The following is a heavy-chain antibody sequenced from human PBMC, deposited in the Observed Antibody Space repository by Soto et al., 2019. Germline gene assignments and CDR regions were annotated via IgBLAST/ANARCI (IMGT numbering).Heavy chain of an antibody. CDR3: ARVYSGSYSDS. Sequence: QVQLQESGPGLVKPSGTLSLTCAVSGGSIRSNNWWSWVRQPPGKGLEWIGEIFQSGSTNYNPSLKTRVTISVDKSKNQSSLKLNSVTAADTAVYYCARVYSGSYSDSWGQGTLVTVSS. D-gene: IGHD1-26*01. V-gene: IGHV4-4*02. J-gene: IGHJ4*02. CDR1: GGSIRSNNW. CDR2: IFQSGST.